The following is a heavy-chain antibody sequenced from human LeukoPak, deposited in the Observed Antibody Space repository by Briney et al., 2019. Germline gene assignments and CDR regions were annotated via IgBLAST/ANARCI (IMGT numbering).Heavy chain of an antibody. Sequence: GGSLRLSCVVSGITFDYHALSWVRQAPGKGLEWVSGINGVGDRADYADSVRGRFIISRDISKNTLYLQMNSLRAEDTAVYYCAKDLYESSGQYGWYFDLWGRGTQVTVSS. D-gene: IGHD3-22*01. CDR3: AKDLYESSGQYGWYFDL. J-gene: IGHJ2*01. CDR2: INGVGDRA. V-gene: IGHV3-23*01. CDR1: GITFDYHA.